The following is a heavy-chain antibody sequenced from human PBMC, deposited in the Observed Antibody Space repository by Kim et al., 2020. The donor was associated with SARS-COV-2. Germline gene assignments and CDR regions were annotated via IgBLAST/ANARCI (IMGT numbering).Heavy chain of an antibody. Sequence: ASVKVSCKASGYTFTSYGISWVRQAPGQGLEWMGWISAYNGNTNYAQKLQGRVTMTTDTSTSTAYMELRSLRSDDTAVYYCARNPHDYVWGSYLHFDYWGQGTLVTVSS. V-gene: IGHV1-18*01. J-gene: IGHJ4*02. CDR1: GYTFTSYG. CDR2: ISAYNGNT. CDR3: ARNPHDYVWGSYLHFDY. D-gene: IGHD3-16*02.